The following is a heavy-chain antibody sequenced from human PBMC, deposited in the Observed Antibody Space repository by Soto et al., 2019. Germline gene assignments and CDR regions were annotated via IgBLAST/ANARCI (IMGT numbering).Heavy chain of an antibody. CDR2: ISYDGYNK. J-gene: IGHJ3*02. D-gene: IGHD5-12*01. V-gene: IGHV3-30-3*01. CDR3: AGGRREMATNWRAFDI. Sequence: QVQLVESGGGVVQPGRSLRLACAASGFTFSSYAMHWVRQTPGKGLEWVAVISYDGYNKYYADSVKGRFTISRDNSKNMLYLQMNSLRTEDTAVYYCAGGRREMATNWRAFDIWGQGTMVTVSS. CDR1: GFTFSSYA.